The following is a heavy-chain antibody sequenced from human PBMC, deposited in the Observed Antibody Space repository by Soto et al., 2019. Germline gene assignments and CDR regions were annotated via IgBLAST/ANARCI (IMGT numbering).Heavy chain of an antibody. J-gene: IGHJ4*01. CDR1: GGTFSNYA. D-gene: IGHD3-22*01. CDR2: IIPIFGTT. CDR3: ARAVRRDYDISGYGTLHFEY. Sequence: GASVEISCKASGGTFSNYAISWVRQAPGQGLEWMGGIIPIFGTTNYAQKFQGRVTITADESTSTAYMELSSLRSEDTAVYYCARAVRRDYDISGYGTLHFEYWGQGTPVTFS. V-gene: IGHV1-69*13.